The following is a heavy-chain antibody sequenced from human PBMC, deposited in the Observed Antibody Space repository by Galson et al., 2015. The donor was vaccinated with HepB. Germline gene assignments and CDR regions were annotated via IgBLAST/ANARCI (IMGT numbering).Heavy chain of an antibody. J-gene: IGHJ4*02. CDR1: GFIYSNYG. D-gene: IGHD6-19*01. CDR3: ARDWRGSGWSFDC. Sequence: SLRLSCAASGFIYSNYGMHWVRQAPGKGLEWVALIWYDGSNKNYADSVKGRFTISRDNSKNTLHLQMNSLRAEDTAVYYCARDWRGSGWSFDCWGQGTLVTVSS. V-gene: IGHV3-33*01. CDR2: IWYDGSNK.